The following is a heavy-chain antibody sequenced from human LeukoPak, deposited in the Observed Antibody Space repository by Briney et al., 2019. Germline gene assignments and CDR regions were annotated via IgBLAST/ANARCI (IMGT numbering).Heavy chain of an antibody. J-gene: IGHJ6*03. CDR1: GYSISSGYY. V-gene: IGHV4-38-2*02. Sequence: SETLSLTCSVSGYSISSGYYWGWIRQPPGKGLEWIASMFHSGSTYHNPSLKSRVTISVDTSKNQLSLTLNSVTAADTAVYYCARAGPKWLQFSGGYYYYYVDVWGKGTTVTVSS. CDR3: ARAGPKWLQFSGGYYYYYVDV. D-gene: IGHD5-24*01. CDR2: MFHSGST.